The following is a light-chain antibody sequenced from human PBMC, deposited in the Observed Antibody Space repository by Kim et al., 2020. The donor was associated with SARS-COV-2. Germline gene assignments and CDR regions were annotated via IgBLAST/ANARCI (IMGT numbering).Light chain of an antibody. CDR2: GKN. V-gene: IGLV3-19*01. CDR1: SLRSYY. Sequence: SSELTQDPAVSVALGQTVRITCQGDSLRSYYATWYQQKPGQAPVVVIYGKNNRPSGIPDRFSGSSSGNTASLTITGAQAEDEADYYCNSRDTSGNHLLFGGGTRLTVL. J-gene: IGLJ2*01. CDR3: NSRDTSGNHLL.